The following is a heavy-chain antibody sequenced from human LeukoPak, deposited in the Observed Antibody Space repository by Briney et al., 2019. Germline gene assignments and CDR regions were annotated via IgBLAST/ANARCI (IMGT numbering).Heavy chain of an antibody. CDR2: ISGSGGST. D-gene: IGHD4-17*01. J-gene: IGHJ6*02. V-gene: IGHV3-23*01. Sequence: GGSLRLSCAASGFTFSSYAMSWVRQAPGKGLEWVSAISGSGGSTHYADSVKGRFTISRDNSKNTLYLRMNSLRAEDTAVYYCAKELTTNTRTTVVTPRRYYYYGMDVWGQGTTVTVSS. CDR3: AKELTTNTRTTVVTPRRYYYYGMDV. CDR1: GFTFSSYA.